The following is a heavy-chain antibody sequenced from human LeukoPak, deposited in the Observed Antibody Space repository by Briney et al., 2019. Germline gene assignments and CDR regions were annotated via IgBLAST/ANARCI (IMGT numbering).Heavy chain of an antibody. D-gene: IGHD2-21*01. J-gene: IGHJ4*02. CDR2: IYENGGTT. CDR1: GFTFRSHA. Sequence: PGESLRLSCVGSGFTFRSHAMSWVRQAPEKGLEFVSGIYENGGTTYYADSVKGRFSISRDNSKNTLYLRMDSLRGEDTAVYYCAKDFRIGYSAHFDYWGEGALVTVSS. V-gene: IGHV3-23*01. CDR3: AKDFRIGYSAHFDY.